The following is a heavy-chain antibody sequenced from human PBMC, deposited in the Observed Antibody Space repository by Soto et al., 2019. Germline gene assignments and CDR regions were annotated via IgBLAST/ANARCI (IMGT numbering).Heavy chain of an antibody. CDR1: GGTFSSYT. D-gene: IGHD3-10*01. V-gene: IGHV1-69*02. Sequence: QVQLVQSGAEVKKPGSSVKVSCKASGGTFSSYTISWVRQAPGQGLEWMGRFIPILGIANCAQEFQGRVTNTADKSASRAYMELSSLRSEDTAVYYCASGEYFYGSGAFFHYWGQGTRVTVSS. CDR3: ASGEYFYGSGAFFHY. J-gene: IGHJ4*02. CDR2: FIPILGIA.